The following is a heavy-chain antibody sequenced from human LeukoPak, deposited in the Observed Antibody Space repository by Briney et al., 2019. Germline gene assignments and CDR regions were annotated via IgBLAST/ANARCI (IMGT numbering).Heavy chain of an antibody. CDR3: ARAGSSGYYDAFDI. V-gene: IGHV4-30-2*01. Sequence: SQTLSLTCTVSGGSISSGGYYWRWIRQPPGKGLEWIGYIYHSGSTYYNPSLKSRVTMSVDTSKNQFSLKLSSVTAADTAVYYCARAGSSGYYDAFDIWGQGTMVTVSS. CDR1: GGSISSGGYY. J-gene: IGHJ3*02. CDR2: IYHSGST. D-gene: IGHD3-22*01.